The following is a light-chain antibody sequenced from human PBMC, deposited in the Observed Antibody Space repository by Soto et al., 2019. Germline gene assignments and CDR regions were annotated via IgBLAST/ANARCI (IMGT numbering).Light chain of an antibody. V-gene: IGKV1-39*01. Sequence: DIQMTQSPSSLSASVEDRVIITCRASQSISNHLNWYQQKPGKAPKLLIFAASSLQSGVPSRFSGSRSGPDFTLTISSLQSEDFATYYCQQYYSFPYTFGQGTKLEIK. CDR1: QSISNH. CDR2: AAS. CDR3: QQYYSFPYT. J-gene: IGKJ2*01.